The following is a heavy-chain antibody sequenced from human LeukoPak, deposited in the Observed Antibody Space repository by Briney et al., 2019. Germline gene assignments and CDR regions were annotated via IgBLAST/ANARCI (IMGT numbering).Heavy chain of an antibody. V-gene: IGHV4-39*01. CDR2: IYYSWST. CDR1: GGSISSSSYY. Sequence: SETLSLTCTVSGGSISSSSYYWGWIRQPPGKGLEWIGSIYYSWSTYYNPSLKSRVTISVDTSKNQFSLKLSSVTAADTAVYYCARTNYYDSIGLFDYWGQGTLVTVSS. J-gene: IGHJ4*02. CDR3: ARTNYYDSIGLFDY. D-gene: IGHD3-22*01.